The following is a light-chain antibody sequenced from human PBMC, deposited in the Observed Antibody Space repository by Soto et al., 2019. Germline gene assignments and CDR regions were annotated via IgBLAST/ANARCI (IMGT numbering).Light chain of an antibody. CDR3: SSFTNSGTVV. CDR1: SSDVGGHNY. Sequence: QSALTQPASVSGSPGQSITISCTGTSSDVGGHNYVSWYQQHPGKAPKNMIYEVNNRPSGVSDRFSGSKSGNTASLTISGLQAEDEAYYYCSSFTNSGTVVFGGGTKLTV. V-gene: IGLV2-14*01. CDR2: EVN. J-gene: IGLJ3*02.